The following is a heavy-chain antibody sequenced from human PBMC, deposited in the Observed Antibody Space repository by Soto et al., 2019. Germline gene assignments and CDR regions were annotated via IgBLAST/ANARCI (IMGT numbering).Heavy chain of an antibody. CDR1: GYTFTSYA. CDR2: INAGNGNT. CDR3: ARELVSIVVVPAAIGAGP. Sequence: ASVKVSCKASGYTFTSYAMHWVRQAPGQRLEWMGWINAGNGNTKYSQKFQGRVTITRDTSASTAYMELSSLRSEDTAVYYCARELVSIVVVPAAIGAGPWGQGTLVTVSS. J-gene: IGHJ5*02. D-gene: IGHD2-2*02. V-gene: IGHV1-3*01.